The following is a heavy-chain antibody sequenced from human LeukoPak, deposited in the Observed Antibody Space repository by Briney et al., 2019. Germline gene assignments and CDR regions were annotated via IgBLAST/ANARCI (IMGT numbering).Heavy chain of an antibody. CDR2: IKLDGSEK. D-gene: IGHD3-3*01. J-gene: IGHJ4*02. Sequence: PGGSLRLSCVASGFTFGKHLMRWVRQAPGKGLEWVANIKLDGSEKNYVDSVKGRFTISRDNTKNSLYLQMNSLRAEDTAVFYCARDQYDTWSRRGNFDSWGQGTLVIVSS. CDR1: GFTFGKHL. CDR3: ARDQYDTWSRRGNFDS. V-gene: IGHV3-7*03.